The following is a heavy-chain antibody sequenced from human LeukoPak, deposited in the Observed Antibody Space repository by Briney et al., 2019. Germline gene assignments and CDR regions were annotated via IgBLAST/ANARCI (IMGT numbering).Heavy chain of an antibody. V-gene: IGHV3-30*04. Sequence: GGSLRLSCTASGFTFSSYAMHWVRQAPGKGLEWVAVISYDGSNKYYADSVKGRFTISRDNSKNTLYLQMNSLRAEDTAVYYCAELGITMIGGVWGKGTTVTISS. CDR3: AELGITMIGGV. J-gene: IGHJ6*04. D-gene: IGHD3-10*02. CDR1: GFTFSSYA. CDR2: ISYDGSNK.